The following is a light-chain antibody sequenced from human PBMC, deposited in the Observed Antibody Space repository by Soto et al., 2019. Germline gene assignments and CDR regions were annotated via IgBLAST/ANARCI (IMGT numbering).Light chain of an antibody. J-gene: IGLJ1*01. Sequence: QSALTQPPSSSGSPRPSVTISCTGTSSDVGGYNYVSWYQQHPGKAPKLMIYEVSKRPSGVPDRFSGSKSGNTASLTVSGLQAEDEADYYCSSYAGSNNYVFGTGTKVTVL. CDR1: SSDVGGYNY. CDR3: SSYAGSNNYV. V-gene: IGLV2-8*01. CDR2: EVS.